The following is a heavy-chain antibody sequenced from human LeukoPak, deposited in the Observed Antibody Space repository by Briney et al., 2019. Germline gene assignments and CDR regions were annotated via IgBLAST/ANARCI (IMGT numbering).Heavy chain of an antibody. D-gene: IGHD6-19*01. Sequence: GESLKISCQGSGYSFTNYWIVWVRQRPGQGLEYMGIIHPGDSNTKYSPSFEGQVIISVDKSISTAYLQWSSLKASDSAIYYCARRRGDTVAGPDYWGQGTLVTVSS. CDR2: IHPGDSNT. V-gene: IGHV5-51*01. CDR3: ARRRGDTVAGPDY. CDR1: GYSFTNYW. J-gene: IGHJ4*02.